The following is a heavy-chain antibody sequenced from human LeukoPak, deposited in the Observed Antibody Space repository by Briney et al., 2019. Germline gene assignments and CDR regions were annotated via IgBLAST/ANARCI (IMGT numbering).Heavy chain of an antibody. V-gene: IGHV6-1*01. D-gene: IGHD1-7*01. CDR3: ARDKTGTGTFDY. CDR1: GDSVSNDSAA. CDR2: TYYRSKWYS. Sequence: SQTLSLTFAISGDSVSNDSAAWNWVRQSPARGLEWLGRTYYRSKWYSDYAVSVKSRITITPDTSRNQFSLQLNSVTPEDTAVYYCARDKTGTGTFDYWGQGTLVTVSS. J-gene: IGHJ4*02.